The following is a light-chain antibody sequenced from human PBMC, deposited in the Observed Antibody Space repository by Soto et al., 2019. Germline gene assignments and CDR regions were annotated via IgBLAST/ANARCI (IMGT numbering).Light chain of an antibody. Sequence: DIQMTQSPPSLSASVGDRVTITCQASQDIGNSLNWFQHKPGKAPNLVIYDASNLEIGVPSRFSGSGSGTDLTFTITSLRPEDIVTYYCQKSDHLPLFGPGTKVESK. CDR3: QKSDHLPL. J-gene: IGKJ3*01. CDR2: DAS. CDR1: QDIGNS. V-gene: IGKV1-33*01.